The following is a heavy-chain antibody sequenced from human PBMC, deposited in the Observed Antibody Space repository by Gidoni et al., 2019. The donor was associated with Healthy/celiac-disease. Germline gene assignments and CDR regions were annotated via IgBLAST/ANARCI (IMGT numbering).Heavy chain of an antibody. CDR3: ARHGRATYSSSPYYFDY. V-gene: IGHV5-51*01. CDR2: IYPGDSDT. CDR1: GYSFTSYW. Sequence: EVQLVQPAAEVKTPGAFLKISCKGSGYSFTSYWIGWVRQMPGNGLEWMGIIYPGDSDTRYSPSFQGQVTISADKSISTAYLQWSSLKSSDTAMYYCARHGRATYSSSPYYFDYWGQGTLVTVSS. D-gene: IGHD6-6*01. J-gene: IGHJ4*02.